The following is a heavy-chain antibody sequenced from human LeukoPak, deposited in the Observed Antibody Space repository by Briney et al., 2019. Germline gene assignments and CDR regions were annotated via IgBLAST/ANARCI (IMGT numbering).Heavy chain of an antibody. D-gene: IGHD1-26*01. Sequence: GGSLRLSCAASGFTFSSYGMHWVRQAPGKGLDWVAFIHHDGSNKYYADSVRGRFTISRDNSKNTLYLQMNSLRVEDTAVYYCARDPYSGNYGAYYYYYMDVWGKGTTVTISS. CDR1: GFTFSSYG. J-gene: IGHJ6*03. CDR2: IHHDGSNK. V-gene: IGHV3-30*02. CDR3: ARDPYSGNYGAYYYYYMDV.